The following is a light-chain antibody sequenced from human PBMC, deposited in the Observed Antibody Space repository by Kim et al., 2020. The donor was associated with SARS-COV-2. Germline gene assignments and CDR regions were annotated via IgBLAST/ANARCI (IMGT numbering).Light chain of an antibody. Sequence: VSPGERATLSCRASQSVGSNLAWYQKKPGQAPGLLIYGASTRAIGVPARFSGSGSGTEFTLTITSLQSEDFAVYYCQQYNNWPPLFGGGTKVDIK. V-gene: IGKV3-15*01. J-gene: IGKJ4*01. CDR1: QSVGSN. CDR3: QQYNNWPPL. CDR2: GAS.